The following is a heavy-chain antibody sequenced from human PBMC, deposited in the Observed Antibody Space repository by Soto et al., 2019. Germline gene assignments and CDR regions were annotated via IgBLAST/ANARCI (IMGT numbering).Heavy chain of an antibody. D-gene: IGHD1-20*01. Sequence: QVQLVQSGAEVKKPGASVKVSCKASGYTFTTYDINWVRQATGQGLEWIGWMSPKTGNTGYAQNFQGRVTMTRNPSISTAYRELSSMTPEDTAVYYCARGRPNWRFALWGQGTLDPVSS. CDR3: ARGRPNWRFAL. CDR2: MSPKTGNT. CDR1: GYTFTTYD. J-gene: IGHJ4*02. V-gene: IGHV1-8*01.